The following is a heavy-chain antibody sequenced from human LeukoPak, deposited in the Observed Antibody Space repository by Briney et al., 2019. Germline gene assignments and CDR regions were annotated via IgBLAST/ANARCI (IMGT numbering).Heavy chain of an antibody. D-gene: IGHD3-22*01. Sequence: NPSETLSLTCTVSGGSISSSSYYWGWIRQPPGKGLEWIGSIYYSGSTYYNPSLKSRVTISVDTSKNQFSLKLSSVTAADTAVYYCARAAHYYDSSGYPGPYYFDYWGQGTLVTVSS. CDR1: GGSISSSSYY. V-gene: IGHV4-39*07. CDR2: IYYSGST. J-gene: IGHJ4*02. CDR3: ARAAHYYDSSGYPGPYYFDY.